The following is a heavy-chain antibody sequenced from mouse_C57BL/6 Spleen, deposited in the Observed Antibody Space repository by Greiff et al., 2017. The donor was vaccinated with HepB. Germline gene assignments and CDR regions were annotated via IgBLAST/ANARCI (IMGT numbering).Heavy chain of an antibody. D-gene: IGHD2-3*01. CDR3: ARSGGYYGFAY. J-gene: IGHJ3*01. CDR1: GYTFTSYW. Sequence: VQLQQPGAELVKPGASVKLSCKASGYTFTSYWMHWVKQRPGQGLEWIGMIHPNSGSTNYNEKFKSKATLTVDKSSSTAYMELRSLTSEDTAVYYCARSGGYYGFAYWGQGTLVTVSA. V-gene: IGHV1-64*01. CDR2: IHPNSGST.